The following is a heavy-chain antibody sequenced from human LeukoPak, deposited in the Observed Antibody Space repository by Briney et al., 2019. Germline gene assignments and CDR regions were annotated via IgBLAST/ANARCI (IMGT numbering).Heavy chain of an antibody. D-gene: IGHD3-16*01. Sequence: SETLSLTCTVSGGSISSSSYYWGWIRQPPGKGLEWIGSIYYSGSTYYNPSLKSRVTISVDTSKNQFSLKLSSVTAADTAVYYCARRPLGSAFDIWGQGTMVTVSS. CDR1: GGSISSSSYY. CDR3: ARRPLGSAFDI. J-gene: IGHJ3*02. CDR2: IYYSGST. V-gene: IGHV4-39*01.